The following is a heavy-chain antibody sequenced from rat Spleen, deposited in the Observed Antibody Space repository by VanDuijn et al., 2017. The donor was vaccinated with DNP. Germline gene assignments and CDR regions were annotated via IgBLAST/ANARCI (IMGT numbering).Heavy chain of an antibody. CDR2: IKAKSNNYAT. Sequence: EVQLVETGGGLVQPGRSLKLSCVVSGFTFSTAWMYWYRQFPEKRLEWVARIKAKSNNYATDYTESVKGRFTISRDDSKSSIYLQMNNLKEEDTAIYYCAGTPNYKGYWGQGVMVTVSS. V-gene: IGHV6-6*01. J-gene: IGHJ2*01. CDR1: GFTFSTAW. D-gene: IGHD1-10*01. CDR3: AGTPNYKGY.